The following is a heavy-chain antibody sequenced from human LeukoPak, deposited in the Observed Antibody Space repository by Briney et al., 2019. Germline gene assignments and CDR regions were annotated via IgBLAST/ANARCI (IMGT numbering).Heavy chain of an antibody. CDR1: GGSISSGGYY. D-gene: IGHD3-22*01. V-gene: IGHV4-30-2*01. CDR3: ARVPYDSYEFDI. Sequence: PSQTLSLTCTVSGGSISSGGYYWGWIRQPPGKGLEWIGYIYHSGSTYYNPSLKSRVTISVDTSKNQFSLNLHSVTAADTAVYYCARVPYDSYEFDIWGQGTRVTVSS. J-gene: IGHJ3*02. CDR2: IYHSGST.